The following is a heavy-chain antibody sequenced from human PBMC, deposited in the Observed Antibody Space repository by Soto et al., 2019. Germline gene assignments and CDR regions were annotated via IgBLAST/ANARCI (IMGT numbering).Heavy chain of an antibody. V-gene: IGHV1-3*01. CDR3: ARAPYGTTGTTTFSDY. CDR1: GYTFTSYA. D-gene: IGHD1-1*01. CDR2: INAGNGNT. J-gene: IGHJ4*02. Sequence: SLKGSCKASGYTFTSYAMRWVRQAPGQRLEWMGWINAGNGNTKYSQKFQGRVTITRDTSTSTAYMELRSLRSDDTAVYYCARAPYGTTGTTTFSDYWGQGTLVTVSS.